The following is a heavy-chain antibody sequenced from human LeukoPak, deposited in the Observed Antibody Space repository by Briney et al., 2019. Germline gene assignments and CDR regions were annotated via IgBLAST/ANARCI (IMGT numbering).Heavy chain of an antibody. V-gene: IGHV4-34*01. CDR1: GGSFSGYY. Sequence: SETLSLTCAVYGGSFSGYYWSWIRQPPGKGLEWIGEINHSGSTNYNPSLKSRVTISVDTSKNQFSLKLNSVTAADTAVYYCARLTEGGYNFHYWGQGILVTVSA. D-gene: IGHD5-12*01. J-gene: IGHJ4*02. CDR2: INHSGST. CDR3: ARLTEGGYNFHY.